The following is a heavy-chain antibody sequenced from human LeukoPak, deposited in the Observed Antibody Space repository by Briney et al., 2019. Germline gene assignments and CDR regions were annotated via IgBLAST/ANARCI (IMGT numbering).Heavy chain of an antibody. CDR1: GFTFSSYA. J-gene: IGHJ4*02. Sequence: GGSLRLSCAASGFTFSSYAVSWGRQAPGKGLEWVSTISGSGGSTYYADSVKGRFTISRDNSKNTLYLQMNSLRGEDTAVYYCAIGAYYYGSERLLFDYWGRGTLVTVSS. CDR2: ISGSGGST. CDR3: AIGAYYYGSERLLFDY. D-gene: IGHD3-10*01. V-gene: IGHV3-23*01.